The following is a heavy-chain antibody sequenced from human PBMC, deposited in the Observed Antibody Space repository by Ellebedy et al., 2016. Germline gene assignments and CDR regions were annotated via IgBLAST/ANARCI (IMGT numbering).Heavy chain of an antibody. D-gene: IGHD3-10*01. V-gene: IGHV1-69*13. Sequence: ASVKVSCKASGGTFSSSAISWVRQAPGQGLEWMGVIIPIFGTANYGQKFQGRVTITADESTSTAYMELSSLRSEDTAVYYCAADAYGSEVDYDYWGQGTLVTVSS. J-gene: IGHJ4*02. CDR3: AADAYGSEVDYDY. CDR2: IIPIFGTA. CDR1: GGTFSSSA.